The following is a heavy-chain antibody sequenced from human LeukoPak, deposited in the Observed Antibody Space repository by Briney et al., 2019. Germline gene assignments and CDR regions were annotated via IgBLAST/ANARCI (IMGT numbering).Heavy chain of an antibody. Sequence: GGALRLSCAASGFTFRSYWMSWVRQAPGKGLEWVANIKQDGSEKYYVDSVKGRFTISRDNAKNSLYLQMNSLRAEDTAVYYCARDSSPDYWGQGTLVTVSS. J-gene: IGHJ4*02. CDR3: ARDSSPDY. CDR2: IKQDGSEK. V-gene: IGHV3-7*01. CDR1: GFTFRSYW. D-gene: IGHD6-13*01.